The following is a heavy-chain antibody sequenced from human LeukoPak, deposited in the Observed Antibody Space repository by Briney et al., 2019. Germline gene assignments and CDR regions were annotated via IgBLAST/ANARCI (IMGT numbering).Heavy chain of an antibody. CDR1: GGSISGYY. Sequence: SETLSLTCTVSGGSISGYYWSWIRQPAGKGLEWIGRIYTSGSTNYNPSLKSRVTISVDKSKNQFSLKLSSVTAADTAVYYCARAVYVDDQDYYYYMDVWGKGTTVTVSS. D-gene: IGHD5/OR15-5a*01. J-gene: IGHJ6*03. CDR3: ARAVYVDDQDYYYYMDV. CDR2: IYTSGST. V-gene: IGHV4-4*07.